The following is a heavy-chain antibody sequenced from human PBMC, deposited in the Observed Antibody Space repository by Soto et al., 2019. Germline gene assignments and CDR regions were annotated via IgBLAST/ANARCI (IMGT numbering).Heavy chain of an antibody. CDR1: GYTFTSYG. D-gene: IGHD5-18*01. J-gene: IGHJ6*02. CDR3: AVGKSYGVYYYYGMDV. V-gene: IGHV1-18*04. CDR2: ISAYNGNT. Sequence: ASVKVSCKASGYTFTSYGISWVRQAPGQGLKWMGWISAYNGNTNYAQKLQGRVTMTTDTSTSTAYMELRSLRSDDTAVYYCAVGKSYGVYYYYGMDVWGQGTTVTVSS.